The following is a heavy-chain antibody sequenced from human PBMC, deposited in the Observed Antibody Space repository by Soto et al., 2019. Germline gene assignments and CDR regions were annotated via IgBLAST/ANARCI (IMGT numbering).Heavy chain of an antibody. CDR3: AKSDYYDSSGYPPGYFDY. CDR1: GFTFSSYA. J-gene: IGHJ4*02. V-gene: IGHV3-23*01. Sequence: GGSLRLSCAASGFTFSSYAMSWVRQAPGKGLEWVSAISGSGGSTYYADSVKGRFTISRDNSKNTLYLQMNSLRAEDTAVYYCAKSDYYDSSGYPPGYFDYWGQGTQVTVSS. CDR2: ISGSGGST. D-gene: IGHD3-22*01.